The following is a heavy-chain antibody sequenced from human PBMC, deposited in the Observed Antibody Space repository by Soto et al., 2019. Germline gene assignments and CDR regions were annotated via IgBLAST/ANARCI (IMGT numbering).Heavy chain of an antibody. Sequence: RGESLKISCKGSGYSFTNYWIGWVRQMPGKGLEWMGIIYPGDSDSRYSPSFQGQVTISVDKSISTAYLQWSSLKASDTAMYYCASSGRSESYYYGMDVWGQGTPVTVSS. V-gene: IGHV5-51*01. CDR1: GYSFTNYW. CDR3: ASSGRSESYYYGMDV. J-gene: IGHJ6*02. CDR2: IYPGDSDS. D-gene: IGHD3-3*01.